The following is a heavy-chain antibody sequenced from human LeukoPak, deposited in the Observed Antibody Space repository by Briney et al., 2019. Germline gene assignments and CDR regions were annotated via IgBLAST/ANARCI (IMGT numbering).Heavy chain of an antibody. CDR1: GGSISSYY. J-gene: IGHJ4*02. Sequence: SETLSLTCTVSGGSISSYYWSWIRQPPGKGLEWIGYIYYSGSTHYNPPPKSRVTISVYTSKNQFSLKLSSVTAADTAVYYCARGGYYYGSGSSDLSYWGQGTPVTVSS. CDR3: ARGGYYYGSGSSDLSY. CDR2: IYYSGST. V-gene: IGHV4-59*01. D-gene: IGHD3-10*01.